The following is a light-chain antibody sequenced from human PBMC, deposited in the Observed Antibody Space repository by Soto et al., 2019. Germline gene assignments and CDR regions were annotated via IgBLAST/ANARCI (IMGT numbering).Light chain of an antibody. J-gene: IGKJ1*01. V-gene: IGKV3-15*01. CDR2: DTS. CDR1: QGISNK. Sequence: EIVMTQSPATLSLSPGEGAALSCWASQGISNKLAWYQHRPGQAPRLLIYDTSTRAAGIPARFSGSGSGTDFTLTITSLQSEDFATYYCQHYNSYSEAFGQGTKVELK. CDR3: QHYNSYSEA.